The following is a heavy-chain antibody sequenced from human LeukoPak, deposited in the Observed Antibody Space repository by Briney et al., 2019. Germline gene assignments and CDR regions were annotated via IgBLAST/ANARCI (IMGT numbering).Heavy chain of an antibody. D-gene: IGHD3-3*01. V-gene: IGHV5-51*01. CDR3: ARLGRDYDFSTGYYLTYNFDY. CDR2: IYPGDSDA. Sequence: GESLKISCKGSGYSFTNYWIGWVRQMPGKGLECMGIIYPGDSDARYSPSFQGQVTISADKSINTAYLQWSSLKASDTAMYYCARLGRDYDFSTGYYLTYNFDYWGQGSQVTVSS. CDR1: GYSFTNYW. J-gene: IGHJ4*02.